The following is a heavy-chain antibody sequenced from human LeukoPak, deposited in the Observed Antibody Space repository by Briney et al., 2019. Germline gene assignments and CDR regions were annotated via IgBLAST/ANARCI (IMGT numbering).Heavy chain of an antibody. CDR1: GGSISSYY. V-gene: IGHV4-59*01. CDR3: ARVSPYGDYARDAFDI. Sequence: SETLSLTCTVSGGSISSYYWSWIRQPPGKGLEWIGYIYYSGSTNYNPSLKSRVTISVDTSKNQFSLKLSPVTAADTAVYYCARVSPYGDYARDAFDIWGQGTMVTVSS. J-gene: IGHJ3*02. D-gene: IGHD4-17*01. CDR2: IYYSGST.